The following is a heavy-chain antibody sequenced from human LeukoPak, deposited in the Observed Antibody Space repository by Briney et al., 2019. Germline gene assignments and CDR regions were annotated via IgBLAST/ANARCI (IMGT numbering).Heavy chain of an antibody. V-gene: IGHV3-7*02. CDR3: ARGRPGAFDI. CDR2: IKEDGSDK. Sequence: GGSLRLSCATSGFTFRSYWMSWVRQPPGKGLEWVVNIKEDGSDKYHVDSVKGRFPISRDNAKNSLYLQMNSLRVEDTAVYYCARGRPGAFDIWGQGTMVTVSS. CDR1: GFTFRSYW. J-gene: IGHJ3*02.